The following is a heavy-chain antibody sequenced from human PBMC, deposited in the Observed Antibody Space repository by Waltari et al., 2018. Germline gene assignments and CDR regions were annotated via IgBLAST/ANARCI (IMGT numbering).Heavy chain of an antibody. CDR1: GGSISSGGYY. Sequence: QVQLQESGPGLVKPSQTLSLTCTVSGGSISSGGYYWSWIRPHPGKGLEWIGYIYYRGSTYYNPSLKSRVTISVDTSKNQFSLKLSSVTAADTAVYYCAREVVVLGGFDYWGQGTLVTVSS. CDR2: IYYRGST. J-gene: IGHJ4*02. V-gene: IGHV4-31*03. CDR3: AREVVVLGGFDY. D-gene: IGHD2-15*01.